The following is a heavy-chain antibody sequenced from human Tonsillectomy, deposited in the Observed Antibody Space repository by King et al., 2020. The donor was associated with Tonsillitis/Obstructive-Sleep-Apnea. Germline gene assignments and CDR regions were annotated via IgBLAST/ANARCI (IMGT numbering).Heavy chain of an antibody. CDR3: ARGGIAAAYYFDY. CDR2: ISSSSSYT. V-gene: IGHV3-11*06. CDR1: GFTFSDYY. J-gene: IGHJ4*02. D-gene: IGHD6-13*01. Sequence: VQLVESGGGLVKPGGSLRLSCAASGFTFSDYYMSWIRQAPGKGLEWVSYISSSSSYTNYADSVKGRFTISRDNAKNSLYLQMNSLRAEDTAVYYCARGGIAAAYYFDYWGQGTLVTVSS.